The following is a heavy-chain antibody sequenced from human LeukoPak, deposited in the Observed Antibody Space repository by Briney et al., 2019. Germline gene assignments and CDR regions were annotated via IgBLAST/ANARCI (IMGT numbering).Heavy chain of an antibody. Sequence: PSETLSLTCAVYGGSFSGYYWSWVRQPPGKGLEWIGDIDFSGSTNYNPSLKSRLTISVDASKNQFSLKLSSVTAADTAVYYCVRRRDGYIGNWGQGTLLTVSS. D-gene: IGHD5-24*01. CDR2: IDFSGST. CDR3: VRRRDGYIGN. V-gene: IGHV4-59*08. CDR1: GGSFSGYY. J-gene: IGHJ4*02.